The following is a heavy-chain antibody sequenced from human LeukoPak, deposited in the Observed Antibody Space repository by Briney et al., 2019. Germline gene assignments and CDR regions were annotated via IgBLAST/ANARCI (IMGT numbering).Heavy chain of an antibody. CDR1: GGSLSNSNW. J-gene: IGHJ5*02. CDR2: IYHSGST. Sequence: PSGTLSLTCAVSGGSLSNSNWWSWVRQPPGKGLEWIGEIYHSGSTNYNPSLKSRVAISVDKSKNQFSLKLSSVTAADTAVYYCARAVDYGDYGWFDPWGQGTLVTVSS. V-gene: IGHV4-4*02. CDR3: ARAVDYGDYGWFDP. D-gene: IGHD4-17*01.